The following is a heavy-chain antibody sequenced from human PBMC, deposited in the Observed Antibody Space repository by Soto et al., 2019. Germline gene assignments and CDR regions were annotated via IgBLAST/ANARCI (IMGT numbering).Heavy chain of an antibody. D-gene: IGHD3-10*01. CDR2: IYGDDST. CDR3: ARDLRGGGVVWFDP. J-gene: IGHJ5*02. V-gene: IGHV3-66*01. CDR1: GFTVSTTY. Sequence: VQLVESGGGLVQPGGSLRLSCTASGFTVSTTYMSWVRQAPGRGLEWVSLIYGDDSTYYADSVKDRFTISRDHSKNTLYLQMNGLRAADTAVYYCARDLRGGGVVWFDPWGQGTRVTVSS.